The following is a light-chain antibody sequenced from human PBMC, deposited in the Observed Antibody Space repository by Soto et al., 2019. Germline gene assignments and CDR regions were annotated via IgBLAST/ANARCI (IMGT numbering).Light chain of an antibody. CDR2: DVS. Sequence: QSVLTQPASVSGCPGQSITISCTGTSSDVGGYNYVSWYQQHPGKAPKLMIHDVSNRPSGVSNRFSGSKSGNTASLTISGLQAEDEADYYCASYTSSSTYVFGTGTKVTVL. CDR1: SSDVGGYNY. V-gene: IGLV2-14*01. J-gene: IGLJ1*01. CDR3: ASYTSSSTYV.